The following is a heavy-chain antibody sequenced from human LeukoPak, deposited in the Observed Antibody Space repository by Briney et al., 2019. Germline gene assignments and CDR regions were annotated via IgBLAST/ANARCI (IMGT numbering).Heavy chain of an antibody. CDR1: GYTFPSYF. CDR3: ARTAARRFDY. J-gene: IGHJ4*02. D-gene: IGHD6-6*01. V-gene: IGHV1-46*01. Sequence: ASVTVSCKASGYTFPSYFMHWVRQAPGQGLERMGIINPTGGSTTYAQKFQGRVTMTRDTSTSTVYMELSSLRSDDTAVCYCARTAARRFDYWGQGTLVTVSS. CDR2: INPTGGST.